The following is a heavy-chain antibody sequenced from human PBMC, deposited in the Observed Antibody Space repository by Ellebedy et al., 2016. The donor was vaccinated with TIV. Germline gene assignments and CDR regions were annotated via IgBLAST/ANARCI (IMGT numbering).Heavy chain of an antibody. CDR2: IHQSGNT. CDR3: AEGRSGWYYFDY. Sequence: SETLSLTCAVYGGSFGGYYWTRIRQSPGKGLEWIGDIHQSGNTNYSPSLKSRVTISVDTSKNQFSLRLSSVTAADTAVYYCAEGRSGWYYFDYWGPGTLVTVSS. V-gene: IGHV4-34*01. CDR1: GGSFGGYY. J-gene: IGHJ4*02. D-gene: IGHD6-19*01.